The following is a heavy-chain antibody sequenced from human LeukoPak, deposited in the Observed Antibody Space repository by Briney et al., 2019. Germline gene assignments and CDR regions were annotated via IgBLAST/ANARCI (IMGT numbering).Heavy chain of an antibody. CDR2: MNPNSGVT. CDR1: GYTFTVNY. D-gene: IGHD2-2*01. CDR3: TRGAGTSWFDY. Sequence: SVTVSFTPSGYTFTVNYLHWVRQAPGQGLEWVGWMNPNSGVTVYAQNFQGRVTMTRDTSISTAYMELSSLTSDDTAVYYCTRGAGTSWFDYWGQGSLGTVSS. J-gene: IGHJ4*02. V-gene: IGHV1-2*02.